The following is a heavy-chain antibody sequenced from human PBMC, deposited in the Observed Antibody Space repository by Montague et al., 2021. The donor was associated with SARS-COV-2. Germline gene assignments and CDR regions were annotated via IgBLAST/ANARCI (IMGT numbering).Heavy chain of an antibody. CDR3: ARDQDYYDPAHDY. J-gene: IGHJ4*02. CDR2: ISSSGSTI. D-gene: IGHD3-22*01. V-gene: IGHV3-48*03. CDR1: GFTFSSYE. Sequence: SLRLSCAASGFTFSSYEMNWVRQAPGKGLEWVSYISSSGSTIYYADSVKGRFTISRDNAKNSLYLQMNGLRAEDTAVYYCARDQDYYDPAHDYWGQGTLVTVSS.